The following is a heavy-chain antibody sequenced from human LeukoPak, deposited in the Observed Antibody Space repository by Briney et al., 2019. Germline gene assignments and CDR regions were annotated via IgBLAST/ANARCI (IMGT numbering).Heavy chain of an antibody. Sequence: PSETLSLTCTVSGGSISSYYWSWIRQPPGKGLEWIGYIYYSGSTYYNPSLKSRVTISVDTSKNQFSLKLSSVTAADTAVYYCARALGYYVSGSYSYYFDYWGQGTLVTVSS. CDR2: IYYSGST. CDR1: GGSISSYY. V-gene: IGHV4-59*12. J-gene: IGHJ4*02. D-gene: IGHD3-10*01. CDR3: ARALGYYVSGSYSYYFDY.